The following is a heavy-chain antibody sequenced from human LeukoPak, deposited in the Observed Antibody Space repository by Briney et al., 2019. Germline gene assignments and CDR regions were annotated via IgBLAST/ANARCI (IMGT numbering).Heavy chain of an antibody. V-gene: IGHV3-9*01. CDR3: AKAYNYDISGSSFDC. D-gene: IGHD3-22*01. Sequence: GGSLRLSCAASGFTFDDYAMHWVRQAPGKGLEWVSGISWNSGSIGYADSVKGRLTISRDNAKNSLYLQMNSLRAEDTALYYCAKAYNYDISGSSFDCWGQGTLVTVSS. J-gene: IGHJ4*02. CDR1: GFTFDDYA. CDR2: ISWNSGSI.